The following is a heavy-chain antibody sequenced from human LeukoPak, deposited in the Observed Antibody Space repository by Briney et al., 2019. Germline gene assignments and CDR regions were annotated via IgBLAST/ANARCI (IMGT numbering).Heavy chain of an antibody. CDR3: TTGKGEAYYYDSSGYYYSYYFDY. V-gene: IGHV1-18*01. J-gene: IGHJ4*02. Sequence: ASVKVSCKASGYTFTSYGISWVRQAPGQGLEWMGWISAYNGNTNYAQKLQGRVTMTTDTSTSTAYMELRSLRSDDTAVYYCTTGKGEAYYYDSSGYYYSYYFDYWGQGTLVTVSS. D-gene: IGHD3-22*01. CDR1: GYTFTSYG. CDR2: ISAYNGNT.